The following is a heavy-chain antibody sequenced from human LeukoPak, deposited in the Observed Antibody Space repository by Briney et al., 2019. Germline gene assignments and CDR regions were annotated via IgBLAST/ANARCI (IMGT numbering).Heavy chain of an antibody. Sequence: SETLSLTCTVSGGSVSSGSYYWSWIRQPPGKGLEWIGYIYYSGSTNYNPSLKSRVTISVDTSKNQFSLKLSSVTAADTTVYYCARDGGLNYYYYGMDVWGQGTTVTVSS. CDR3: ARDGGLNYYYYGMDV. V-gene: IGHV4-61*01. D-gene: IGHD4-23*01. J-gene: IGHJ6*02. CDR2: IYYSGST. CDR1: GGSVSSGSYY.